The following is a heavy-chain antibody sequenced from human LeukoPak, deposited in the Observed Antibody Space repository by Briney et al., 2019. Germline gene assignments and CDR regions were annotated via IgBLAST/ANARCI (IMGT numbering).Heavy chain of an antibody. Sequence: GESLQISCKGSGYNFTSYWIGWVRQLPGEGVEWMGIIYPGDSDTRYSSSCQGQVTISADKYIRTASLQWSSLKASDTAMYYCASVEGDDYGDYTPDYWGQGTLVTVSS. CDR1: GYNFTSYW. CDR2: IYPGDSDT. CDR3: ASVEGDDYGDYTPDY. J-gene: IGHJ4*02. D-gene: IGHD4-17*01. V-gene: IGHV5-51*01.